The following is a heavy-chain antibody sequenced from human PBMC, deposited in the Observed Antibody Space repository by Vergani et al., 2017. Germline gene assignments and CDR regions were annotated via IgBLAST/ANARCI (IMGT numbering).Heavy chain of an antibody. D-gene: IGHD3-22*01. CDR1: GFSFSSYS. CDR2: ISGSSSYV. Sequence: DVQLVESGGGLVQSGGSLRLSCAASGFSFSSYSMNWVRQAPGKGLEWVASISGSSSYVFYRDSVEGRFTITRDNAKKSVYLQMNSLRAEDTAMYFCTKAGQYDSDNFHDSWGQGALVTVAS. CDR3: TKAGQYDSDNFHDS. V-gene: IGHV3-21*02. J-gene: IGHJ1*01.